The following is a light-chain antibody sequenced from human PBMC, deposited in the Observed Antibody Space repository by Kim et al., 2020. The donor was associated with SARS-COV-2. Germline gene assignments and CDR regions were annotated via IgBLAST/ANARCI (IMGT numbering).Light chain of an antibody. CDR2: AAS. V-gene: IGKV3-15*01. Sequence: VSPGERATISCRASQSVNKNLAWYQQKPGQAPRLLIYAASTRATGIPARFSGSGSGTEFTLTISSLQSEDFAVYYCQQYNNWPLTFGGGTKVDIK. CDR1: QSVNKN. CDR3: QQYNNWPLT. J-gene: IGKJ4*01.